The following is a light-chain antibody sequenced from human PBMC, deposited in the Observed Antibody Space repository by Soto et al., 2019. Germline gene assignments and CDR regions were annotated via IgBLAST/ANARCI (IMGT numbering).Light chain of an antibody. Sequence: QSALTQPASVSGSPGQSITISCTGTSSDVGGYKFVSWYQQHPGKAPKLIIYEVSNRPSGFSSRFSGSKSGNTASLTISGLQAEDEADYYCGSYTGSIYVFGTGTKLTV. V-gene: IGLV2-14*01. CDR2: EVS. CDR3: GSYTGSIYV. CDR1: SSDVGGYKF. J-gene: IGLJ1*01.